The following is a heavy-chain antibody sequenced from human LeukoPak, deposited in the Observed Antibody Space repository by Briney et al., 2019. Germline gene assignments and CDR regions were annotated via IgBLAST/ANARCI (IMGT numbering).Heavy chain of an antibody. Sequence: PGGSLRLSCVASGFDISYNYVGWVRQAPGKGLEWIGSIYYSGSTYYNPSLKSRVTMSVDTSKNQFSLKLSSVTAADTAVYYCAREHSWYPDYWGQGTLVTVSS. J-gene: IGHJ4*02. CDR1: GFDISYNY. D-gene: IGHD6-13*01. CDR2: IYYSGST. CDR3: AREHSWYPDY. V-gene: IGHV4-39*07.